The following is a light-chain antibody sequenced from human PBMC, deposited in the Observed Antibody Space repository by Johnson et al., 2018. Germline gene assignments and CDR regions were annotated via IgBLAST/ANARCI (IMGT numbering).Light chain of an antibody. CDR3: GTWDSSLSVGNV. V-gene: IGLV1-51*02. CDR2: ENN. J-gene: IGLJ1*01. Sequence: QSVLTQPPSVSAAPGQKVTISCSGSSSNIGNNYVSWYQQLPGTAPKLLIYENNKLPSGIPDRISGSKSGTSTTLGSTALQNGEEADYYCGTWDSSLSVGNVFGTGTKVTVL. CDR1: SSNIGNNY.